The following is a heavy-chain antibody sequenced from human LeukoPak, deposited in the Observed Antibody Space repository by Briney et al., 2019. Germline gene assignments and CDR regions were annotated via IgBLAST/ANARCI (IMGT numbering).Heavy chain of an antibody. CDR1: GGPFSGYF. D-gene: IGHD3-10*01. Sequence: SETLSLTCAVSGGPFSGYFWSWIRQSSGKGLEWIGEIHNSGTTNYNPSLNSRVTISEDTSKNQFYLNLSSVTAADTAVYCCARRYYYNLGSFPFDFWGQGTLVTVSS. CDR3: ARRYYYNLGSFPFDF. CDR2: IHNSGTT. V-gene: IGHV4-34*01. J-gene: IGHJ4*02.